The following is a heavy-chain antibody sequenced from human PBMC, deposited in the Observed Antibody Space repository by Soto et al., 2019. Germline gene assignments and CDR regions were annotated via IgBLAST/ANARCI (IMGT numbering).Heavy chain of an antibody. Sequence: QVQLQQWGAGLLKPSETLSLTCAVYGGSFSGYYWSWIRQPPGKGLEWIGEINHSGSTNYNPSLKSQVTISVDTSNYQFSLKLRSVTAADTAVYYCARVVVVVVAATRALAFDIWGQGTMVTVSS. CDR3: ARVVVVVVAATRALAFDI. CDR2: INHSGST. V-gene: IGHV4-34*01. CDR1: GGSFSGYY. D-gene: IGHD2-15*01. J-gene: IGHJ3*02.